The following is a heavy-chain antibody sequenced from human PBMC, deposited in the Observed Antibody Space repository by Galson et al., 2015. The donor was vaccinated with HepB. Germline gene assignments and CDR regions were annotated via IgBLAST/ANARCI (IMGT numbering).Heavy chain of an antibody. V-gene: IGHV3-33*01. J-gene: IGHJ6*02. CDR3: ARDVVVVDHDYYYYGMDV. CDR2: IWYDGSNK. Sequence: LRLSCAASGFTFSSYGMHWVRQAPGKGLEWVAAIWYDGSNKYYADSVKGRFTISRDNSKNTLYLQMNSLRAEDTAVYYCARDVVVVDHDYYYYGMDVWGQGTTVTVSS. D-gene: IGHD2-15*01. CDR1: GFTFSSYG.